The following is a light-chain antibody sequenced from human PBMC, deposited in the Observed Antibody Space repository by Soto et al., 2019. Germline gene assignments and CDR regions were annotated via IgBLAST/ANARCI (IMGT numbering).Light chain of an antibody. CDR1: QSISPW. CDR3: QQYHTAWT. Sequence: DIQMTQSPSTPSASVGDRVTITCRASQSISPWLAWYQQKPGKAPKLLIYTASNLESGVPSRFSGSGSGTEFTLTISSLQPDDFATYYCQQYHTAWTFGQGTRVDVK. J-gene: IGKJ1*01. CDR2: TAS. V-gene: IGKV1-5*03.